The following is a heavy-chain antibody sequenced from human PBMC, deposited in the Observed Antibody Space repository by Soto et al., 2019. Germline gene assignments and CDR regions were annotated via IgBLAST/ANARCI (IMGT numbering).Heavy chain of an antibody. Sequence: GSLRLSCAAPGFTCSSYAMSWVRQAPGKGLEWVSAISGSGGSTYYADSVKGRFTISRDNSKNTLYLQMNSLRAEDTAVYYCAKDREGGQQLVPYGMDVWGQGTTVTVSS. J-gene: IGHJ6*02. CDR1: GFTCSSYA. CDR3: AKDREGGQQLVPYGMDV. D-gene: IGHD6-13*01. V-gene: IGHV3-23*01. CDR2: ISGSGGST.